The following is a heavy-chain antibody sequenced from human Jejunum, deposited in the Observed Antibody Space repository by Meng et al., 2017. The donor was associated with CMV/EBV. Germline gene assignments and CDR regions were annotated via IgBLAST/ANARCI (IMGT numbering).Heavy chain of an antibody. CDR2: FYTSGTT. V-gene: IGHV4-61*02. Sequence: QVQLQERGPGLVKPSQTLSLTCRVSGVSVSSGGSYWTWIRQPAGKGLEWIGHFYTSGTTNYNPSLKSRVTISIDASKNHFSLNLSSVTAADTAVYYCARGEYCPGGQCYGPSRWFDPWGQGTLVTASS. CDR1: GVSVSSGGSY. J-gene: IGHJ5*02. D-gene: IGHD2-8*02. CDR3: ARGEYCPGGQCYGPSRWFDP.